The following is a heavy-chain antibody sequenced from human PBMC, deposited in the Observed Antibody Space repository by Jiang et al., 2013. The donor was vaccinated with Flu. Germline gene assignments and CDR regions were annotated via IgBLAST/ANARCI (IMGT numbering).Heavy chain of an antibody. CDR3: VKDRRDAYNWNYYAMDV. CDR1: GFTFKNYG. J-gene: IGHJ6*02. Sequence: VQLVESGGVVVQPGRSLSLSCVASGFTFKNYGMHWVRQAPGKGLEWVAVISYDESKKHYEDSVKGRFTISRDNSKNTLYLQMNSLRGDDTAVYYCVKDRRDAYNWNYYAMDVWGQGTTVTVSS. V-gene: IGHV3-30*18. CDR2: ISYDESKK. D-gene: IGHD5-24*01.